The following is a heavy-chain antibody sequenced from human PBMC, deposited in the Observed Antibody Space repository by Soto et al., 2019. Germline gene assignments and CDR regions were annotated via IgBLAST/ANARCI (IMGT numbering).Heavy chain of an antibody. CDR2: VNPDSGHT. Sequence: QVQLVQSGAEVKKPGASVKVSCKASGYIFTSYNINWVRQSDGHCLEWMGWVNPDSGHTVYAQKFQGRVTIIRDTSLDTAHIELCSLKPEAMAVYYCARSATFSNVSLEYPYYMDVWGTGASVTVSS. V-gene: IGHV1-8*03. CDR1: GYIFTSYN. J-gene: IGHJ6*03. CDR3: ARSATFSNVSLEYPYYMDV. D-gene: IGHD2-2*01.